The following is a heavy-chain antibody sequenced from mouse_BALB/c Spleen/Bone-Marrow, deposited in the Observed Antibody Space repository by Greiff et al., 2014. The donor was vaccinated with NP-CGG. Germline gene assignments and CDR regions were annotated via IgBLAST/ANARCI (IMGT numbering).Heavy chain of an antibody. CDR3: ARGDYYGSSSFAY. D-gene: IGHD1-1*01. J-gene: IGHJ3*01. V-gene: IGHV1-18*01. Sequence: VQLQQPGPELVKPGASMKISCKASGYSFTGYTMNWVKQSHGRNLEWIGLINPYNGGTSYNQKFKGKATLTVDKSSSTAYMELLSLTSEDSAVYYCARGDYYGSSSFAYWGQGTLVTVSA. CDR2: INPYNGGT. CDR1: GYSFTGYT.